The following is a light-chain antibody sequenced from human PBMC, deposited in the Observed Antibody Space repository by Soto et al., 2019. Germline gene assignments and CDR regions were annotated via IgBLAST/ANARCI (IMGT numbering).Light chain of an antibody. J-gene: IGKJ1*01. CDR3: QHYNNWPPWT. V-gene: IGKV3-15*01. CDR2: GAS. CDR1: QSVSIN. Sequence: ETVMTQSPATLSVSPGERVTLSCRASQSVSINLAWYQQKPGQAPRLLIYGASTRAPGVPARFGGSGSETECTLTISGLQSEDFAVYYCQHYNNWPPWTVGQGTKVELK.